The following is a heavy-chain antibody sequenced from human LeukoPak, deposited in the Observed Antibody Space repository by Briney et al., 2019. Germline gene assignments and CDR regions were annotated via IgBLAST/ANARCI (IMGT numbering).Heavy chain of an antibody. J-gene: IGHJ3*02. Sequence: GGSLRLSCAASAFVFSNYEMNWVRQAPGKGLEWVSYFSCDGSVKYYAKSVKGRFTISRDNAEKALYLHMNSLRAEDTAVYHCAREMRGVHGDALDMWGQGTLVIVSS. CDR3: AREMRGVHGDALDM. D-gene: IGHD1-26*01. V-gene: IGHV3-48*03. CDR1: AFVFSNYE. CDR2: FSCDGSVK.